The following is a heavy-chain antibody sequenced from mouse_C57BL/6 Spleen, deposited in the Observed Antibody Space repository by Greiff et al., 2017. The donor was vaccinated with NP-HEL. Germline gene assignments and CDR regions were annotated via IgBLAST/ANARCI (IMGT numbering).Heavy chain of an antibody. CDR1: GYAFTNYL. J-gene: IGHJ2*01. CDR2: INPGSGGT. Sequence: QVQLQQSGAELVRPGTSVKVSCKASGYAFTNYLIEWVKQRPGQGLEWIGVINPGSGGTNYNEKFKGKATLTADKSSSTAYMQLSSLTSEDSAVYFCARGRDYGNYFFDYWGQGTTLTVSS. D-gene: IGHD2-1*01. CDR3: ARGRDYGNYFFDY. V-gene: IGHV1-54*01.